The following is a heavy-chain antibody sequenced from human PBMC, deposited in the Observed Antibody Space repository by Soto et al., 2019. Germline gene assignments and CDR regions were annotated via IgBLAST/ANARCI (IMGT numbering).Heavy chain of an antibody. CDR1: GYTFTSYG. V-gene: IGHV1-18*01. D-gene: IGHD3-10*01. CDR3: SRVDPGETSPFDH. CDR2: INAYNGNT. J-gene: IGHJ4*02. Sequence: GPVKVSCKASGYTFTSYGISWVRQAPGQGLEWMGWINAYNGNTNYAQKFQGRVTMTTDTSTSTAYMELSGLRSDDTAVYYCSRVDPGETSPFDHWGQGTLVTAPQ.